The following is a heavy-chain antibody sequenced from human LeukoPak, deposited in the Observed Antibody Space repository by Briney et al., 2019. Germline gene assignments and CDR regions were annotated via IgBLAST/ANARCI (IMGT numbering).Heavy chain of an antibody. CDR1: GYTFTSYV. CDR3: ARGATYYYDSSGYYFDY. Sequence: ASVKVSCTASGYTFTSYVISWVRQAPGQGLEWMGWISAYNGNTNYAQKLQGRVTMTTDTSTSTAYMELRSLRSDDTAVYFCARGATYYYDSSGYYFDYWGQGTLVTVSS. CDR2: ISAYNGNT. V-gene: IGHV1-18*01. D-gene: IGHD3-22*01. J-gene: IGHJ4*02.